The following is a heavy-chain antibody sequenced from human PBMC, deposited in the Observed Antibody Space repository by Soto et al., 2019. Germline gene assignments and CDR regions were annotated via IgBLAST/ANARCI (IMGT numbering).Heavy chain of an antibody. D-gene: IGHD3-10*01. CDR2: IYYSGST. J-gene: IGHJ4*02. CDR3: ARFPLGSGSYLDY. Sequence: PXETLSLTCAVYGGSFSDYYWGWIRQPPGKGLEWIGRIYYSGSTYYDPSLKSRVTISVDTSKNQFSLKLSSVTAADTAVYYCARFPLGSGSYLDYWGRGTLVTVSS. CDR1: GGSFSDYY. V-gene: IGHV4-34*01.